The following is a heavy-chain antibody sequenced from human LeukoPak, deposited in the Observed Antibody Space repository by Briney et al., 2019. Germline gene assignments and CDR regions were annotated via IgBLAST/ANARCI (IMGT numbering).Heavy chain of an antibody. Sequence: GGSLRLSCAASGFTFSSYATSWVRQAPGKGLEWVSAISGSGTTTHYADSVKGRFTISRDNSKNTLYLQMNSLRAEDTAVYYCAKEHAWFGELSYFDYWGQGTLVTVSS. D-gene: IGHD3-10*01. CDR2: ISGSGTTT. CDR3: AKEHAWFGELSYFDY. V-gene: IGHV3-23*01. CDR1: GFTFSSYA. J-gene: IGHJ4*02.